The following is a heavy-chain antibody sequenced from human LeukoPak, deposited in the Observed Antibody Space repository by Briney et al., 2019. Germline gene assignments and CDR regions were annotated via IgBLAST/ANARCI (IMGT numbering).Heavy chain of an antibody. J-gene: IGHJ4*02. V-gene: IGHV4-59*01. CDR3: ARLEDRSSGWYLVY. D-gene: IGHD6-19*01. CDR1: GASISSYY. Sequence: PSETLSLTCTVSGASISSYYWSCIRQPPGKGLEWIGNVYYTGSTNYNPSLKSRITISMDTSKNQFSLKLSSVTAADTAVYYCARLEDRSSGWYLVYWGQGTLVTVSS. CDR2: VYYTGST.